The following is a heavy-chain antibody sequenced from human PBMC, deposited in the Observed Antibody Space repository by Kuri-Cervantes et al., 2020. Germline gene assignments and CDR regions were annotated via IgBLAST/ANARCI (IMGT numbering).Heavy chain of an antibody. CDR1: GYTLTSYD. CDR3: AKGVPAAMLSWFDP. D-gene: IGHD2-2*01. Sequence: SVKVSCKASGYTLTSYDISWVRQAPGQGLEWMGGIIPIFGTANYAQKFQGRVTITRDTSASTAYMELSSLRSEDTAVYYCAKGVPAAMLSWFDPWGQGTLVTDSS. CDR2: IIPIFGTA. J-gene: IGHJ5*02. V-gene: IGHV1-69*05.